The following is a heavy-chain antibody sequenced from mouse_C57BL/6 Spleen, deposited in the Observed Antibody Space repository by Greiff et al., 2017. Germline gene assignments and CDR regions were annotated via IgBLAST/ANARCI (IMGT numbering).Heavy chain of an antibody. J-gene: IGHJ2*01. V-gene: IGHV1-54*01. CDR1: GYAFTNYL. CDR3: ARRGGYYEDYFDY. D-gene: IGHD2-3*01. CDR2: INPGSGGT. Sequence: QVHVKQSGAELVRPGTSVKVSCKASGYAFTNYLIEWVKQRPGQGLEWIGVINPGSGGTNYNEKFKGKATLTADKSSSTAYMQLSSLTSEDSAVYFCARRGGYYEDYFDYWGQGTTLTVSS.